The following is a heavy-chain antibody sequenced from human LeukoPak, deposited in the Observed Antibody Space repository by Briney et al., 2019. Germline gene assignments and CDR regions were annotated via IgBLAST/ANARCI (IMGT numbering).Heavy chain of an antibody. Sequence: GRSLRLSCAASGFTFSSYAMHWVRQAPGKGLEWVAVISYDGSNKYYADSVKGRFTISRDNSENTLYLQMNSLRAEDTAVYYCARARSPRSGPMGAFDIWGQGTMVTVSS. CDR3: ARARSPRSGPMGAFDI. J-gene: IGHJ3*02. D-gene: IGHD3-3*01. V-gene: IGHV3-30-3*01. CDR2: ISYDGSNK. CDR1: GFTFSSYA.